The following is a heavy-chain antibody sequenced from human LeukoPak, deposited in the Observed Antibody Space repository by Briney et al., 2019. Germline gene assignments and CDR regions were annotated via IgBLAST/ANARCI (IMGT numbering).Heavy chain of an antibody. Sequence: EASVKVSCKASGYTFTGYYMHWVRQAPGQGLEWMGWINPNSGGTNYAQKFQGRVTMTRDTSISTAYMELSRLRSDDTAVYYCARDRGIVGATMDAFDIWGQGTMVTVSS. CDR3: ARDRGIVGATMDAFDI. CDR2: INPNSGGT. J-gene: IGHJ3*02. V-gene: IGHV1-2*02. D-gene: IGHD1-26*01. CDR1: GYTFTGYY.